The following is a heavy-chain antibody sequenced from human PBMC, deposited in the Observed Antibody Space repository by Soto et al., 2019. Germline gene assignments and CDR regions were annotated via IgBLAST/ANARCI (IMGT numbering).Heavy chain of an antibody. J-gene: IGHJ6*02. CDR1: DNTFTHYG. D-gene: IGHD2-8*02. Sequence: ASVKVSCKSSDNTFTHYGINWVRQAPGQGLEWMGWISGYNGNTKYAQKFQDRVTMTADTSTRTAFMEVRSLTSDDTGVYFCAATGGNYYGMDVWGQGTTVTVSS. CDR2: ISGYNGNT. V-gene: IGHV1-18*01. CDR3: AATGGNYYGMDV.